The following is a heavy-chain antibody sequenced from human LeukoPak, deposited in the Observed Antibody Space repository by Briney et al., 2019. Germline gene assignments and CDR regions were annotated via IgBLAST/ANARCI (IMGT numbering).Heavy chain of an antibody. D-gene: IGHD5-24*01. CDR3: ARGEMATITYDAFDI. J-gene: IGHJ3*02. V-gene: IGHV4-61*02. Sequence: PSQTLSLTCTVSGDSIKSTTYYWSWIRQSAGEGLEWIGRIYTSGITNYNPALRSRVTISVDTSKNQVSLKLTSVTAADTAVYFCARGEMATITYDAFDIWGQGARVTVSS. CDR2: IYTSGIT. CDR1: GDSIKSTTYY.